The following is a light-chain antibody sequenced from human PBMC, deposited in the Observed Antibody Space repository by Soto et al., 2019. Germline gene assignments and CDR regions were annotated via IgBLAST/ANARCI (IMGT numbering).Light chain of an antibody. V-gene: IGLV2-14*03. J-gene: IGLJ3*02. CDR3: SSYTTSSTVV. Sequence: QSVLTQPASVSGSPGQSITISCTGTSGDIGVYNSVSWFQQHPGKAPKLMICEVSNRPSGVSHRFSGSKSGNTASLTISGLQAEDEADYYCSSYTTSSTVVFGGGTTLTVL. CDR2: EVS. CDR1: SGDIGVYNS.